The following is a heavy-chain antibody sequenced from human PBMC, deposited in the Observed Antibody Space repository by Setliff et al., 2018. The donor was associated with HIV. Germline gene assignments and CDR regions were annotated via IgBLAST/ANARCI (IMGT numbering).Heavy chain of an antibody. Sequence: SETLSLTCTVSGGSISSYYWSWIRQPPGKGLEWIGYIYYSGSTYYNPSLKSRVTISLDKSKNHFSLELRSVTAADTAVYYCARVITMVWTTFDPWGQGTLVTVSS. CDR3: ARVITMVWTTFDP. V-gene: IGHV4-59*12. CDR1: GGSISSYY. D-gene: IGHD3-10*01. CDR2: IYYSGST. J-gene: IGHJ5*02.